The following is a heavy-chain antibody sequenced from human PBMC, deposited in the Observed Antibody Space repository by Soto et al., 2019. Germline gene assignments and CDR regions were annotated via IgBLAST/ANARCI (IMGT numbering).Heavy chain of an antibody. J-gene: IGHJ4*02. V-gene: IGHV1-69*13. Sequence: ASVKVSCKASGGTFSSYAISWVRQAPGQGLEWMGGIIPIFGTANYAQKFQGRVTITADESTSTAYMELSSLRSEDTAVYYCARGYYEIVTGYYNPYFFDVWGQGTLVPVSS. CDR2: IIPIFGTA. CDR3: ARGYYEIVTGYYNPYFFDV. CDR1: GGTFSSYA. D-gene: IGHD3-9*01.